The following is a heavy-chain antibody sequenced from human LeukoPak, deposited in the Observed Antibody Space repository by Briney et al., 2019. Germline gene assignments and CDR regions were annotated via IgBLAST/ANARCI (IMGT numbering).Heavy chain of an antibody. CDR2: IIPIFGTA. CDR3: ARDGGGPVAGKRFDY. V-gene: IGHV1-69*13. CDR1: GGTFSSYA. D-gene: IGHD6-19*01. Sequence: SVKVSCKASGGTFSSYAISWVRQAPGQGLERMGGIIPIFGTANYAQKFQGRVTITADESTSTAYMELSSLRSEDTAVYYCARDGGGPVAGKRFDYWGQGTLVTVSS. J-gene: IGHJ4*02.